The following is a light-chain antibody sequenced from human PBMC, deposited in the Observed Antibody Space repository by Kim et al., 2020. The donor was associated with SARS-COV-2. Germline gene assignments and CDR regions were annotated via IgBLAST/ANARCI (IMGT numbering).Light chain of an antibody. CDR3: QAWDSSTGV. CDR1: KVGEKY. V-gene: IGLV3-1*01. Sequence: SVSPGQTASSTCSGDKVGEKYVCWYQQKPGQSPVLVMYEDSKRPSGIPERISGSNSGDTATLTISGTQAMDEADYYCQAWDSSTGVFGGGTQLTVL. J-gene: IGLJ2*01. CDR2: EDS.